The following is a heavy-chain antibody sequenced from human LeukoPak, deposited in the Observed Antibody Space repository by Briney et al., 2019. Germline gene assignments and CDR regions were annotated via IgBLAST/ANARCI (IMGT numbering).Heavy chain of an antibody. V-gene: IGHV4-34*01. CDR3: ARGFPTLGYCSGGSCYSLDY. D-gene: IGHD2-15*01. Sequence: SETLSLTCAVYGGSFSGYYWSWIRQPPGKGLEWIGEINHSGSTNYNPSLKSRVTISVDTSKNQFSLKLSSVTAADTAVYYCARGFPTLGYCSGGSCYSLDYWGEGTLFTVSS. J-gene: IGHJ4*02. CDR1: GGSFSGYY. CDR2: INHSGST.